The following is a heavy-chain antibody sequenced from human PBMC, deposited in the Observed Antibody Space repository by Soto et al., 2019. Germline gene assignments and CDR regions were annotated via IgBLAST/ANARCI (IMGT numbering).Heavy chain of an antibody. CDR3: ARDQNGDYAFQN. CDR2: IYSGGST. CDR1: GFTVSSNY. J-gene: IGHJ1*01. D-gene: IGHD4-17*01. V-gene: IGHV3-66*01. Sequence: GGSLRLSCAASGFTVSSNYMSWVRQAPGKGLEWVSVIYSGGSTYYADSVKGRFTISRDNSKNTLYLQMNSLRAEYTAVYYCARDQNGDYAFQNWGQGTLVTVSP.